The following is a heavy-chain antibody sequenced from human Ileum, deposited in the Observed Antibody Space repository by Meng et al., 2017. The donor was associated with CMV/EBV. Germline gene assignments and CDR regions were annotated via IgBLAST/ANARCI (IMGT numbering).Heavy chain of an antibody. CDR3: ARDRYYPSRVFDY. V-gene: IGHV1-18*01. D-gene: IGHD2-15*01. CDR2: ISGYNSNT. CDR1: GYTFTDYA. Sequence: QVQLVQSGAEVKKPGASVKVSCKASGYTFTDYAITWVRQAPGQGLEWMGWISGYNSNTKYAQKFQGRVTMTTDTSTTTVYMELRNLRYDDTAVYYCARDRYYPSRVFDYWGLGTLVTVSS. J-gene: IGHJ4*01.